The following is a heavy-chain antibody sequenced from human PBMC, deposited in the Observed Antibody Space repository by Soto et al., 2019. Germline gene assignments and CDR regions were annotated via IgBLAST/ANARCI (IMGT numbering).Heavy chain of an antibody. CDR2: IHYSGTT. CDR1: GGSINTDGLY. Sequence: SETLSLTCTVSGGSINTDGLYWNWIRQHPGRCLEWIGSIHYSGTTFDSPSLKTRLSMSVDTSKNEFSLQLSSVTAADTAFYFCARGSCIETSGFSYWFFDLWGRGTLVTVSS. CDR3: ARGSCIETSGFSYWFFDL. J-gene: IGHJ2*01. V-gene: IGHV4-31*03. D-gene: IGHD3-10*01.